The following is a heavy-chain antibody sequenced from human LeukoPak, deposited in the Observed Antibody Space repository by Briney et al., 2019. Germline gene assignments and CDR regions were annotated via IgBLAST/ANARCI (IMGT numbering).Heavy chain of an antibody. V-gene: IGHV4-39*01. Sequence: SSETLSLTCTVSGGSISSSSYYWGWIRQPPGKGLEWIGSIYYSGSTYYNPSLKSRVTISVDTSKNQFSLKLSSVTAADTAVYYCARLGSTNTVTTRSHWFDPWGQGTLVTVSS. J-gene: IGHJ5*02. CDR1: GGSISSSSYY. CDR3: ARLGSTNTVTTRSHWFDP. D-gene: IGHD4-17*01. CDR2: IYYSGST.